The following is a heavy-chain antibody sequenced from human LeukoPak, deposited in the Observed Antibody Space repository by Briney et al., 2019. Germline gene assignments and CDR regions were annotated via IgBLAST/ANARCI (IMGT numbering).Heavy chain of an antibody. Sequence: KHGESLKISCKGSGYGFTTCWIGWVRQMPGKGLEWMGVINPGNSDTRYSPSFQGQVTISADKSITTAYLQWSSLKASDTAMYYCARLRWAAGDGYYFDYWGQGTPVTVSS. CDR2: INPGNSDT. CDR1: GYGFTTCW. J-gene: IGHJ4*02. D-gene: IGHD6-13*01. V-gene: IGHV5-51*01. CDR3: ARLRWAAGDGYYFDY.